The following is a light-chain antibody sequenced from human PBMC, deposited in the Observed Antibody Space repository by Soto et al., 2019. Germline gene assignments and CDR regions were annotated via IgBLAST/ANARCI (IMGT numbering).Light chain of an antibody. CDR1: SSDVGGYNY. V-gene: IGLV2-14*01. CDR3: SSYTSSSTLV. J-gene: IGLJ3*02. Sequence: QSALTQPASVSGSPGQSITISCTGTSSDVGGYNYVSWYQQHPGKAPKLMIYEVSNRPSGVSNRFSGSKSGITASLTISRLQAEDEADYYCSSYTSSSTLVFGGGTKLTVL. CDR2: EVS.